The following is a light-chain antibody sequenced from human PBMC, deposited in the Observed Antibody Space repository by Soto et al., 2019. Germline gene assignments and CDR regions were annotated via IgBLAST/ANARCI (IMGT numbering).Light chain of an antibody. Sequence: DIQMTQSPSTLSASVGDRVTITCRPSQSISTWLAWYQQEPGKAPKLLIHKASSLQSGVPSRFSGSGSGTDFTLTISSLHPDDFAPYYCQQYNSYSSTFGQGTRVEIK. CDR3: QQYNSYSST. CDR1: QSISTW. V-gene: IGKV1-5*03. CDR2: KAS. J-gene: IGKJ1*01.